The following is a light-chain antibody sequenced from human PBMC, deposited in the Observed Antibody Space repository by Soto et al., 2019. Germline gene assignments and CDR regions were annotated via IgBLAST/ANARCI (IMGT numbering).Light chain of an antibody. CDR1: SSDFGRYNY. CDR3: SSYAGSNNLV. CDR2: EVT. V-gene: IGLV2-8*01. J-gene: IGLJ3*02. Sequence: QSVLTQHPSASGSPGQSVTISCTGTSSDFGRYNYVSWYQQNPGKAPKLLIYEVTKRPSGVPDRFSGSKSGNTASLTVSGLQAEDEGDYYCSSYAGSNNLVFGGGTQMTVL.